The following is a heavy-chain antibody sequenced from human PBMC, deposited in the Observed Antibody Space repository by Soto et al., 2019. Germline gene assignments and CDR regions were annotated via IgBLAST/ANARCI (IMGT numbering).Heavy chain of an antibody. CDR1: GFTFSSYW. Sequence: PGGSLRLSCAASGFTFSSYWMTWVRQAAGKGLEWVANIKDEGSEEYYVDSVKGRFTISRDNAKNSLYLQMNSLRAEDTAVYYCARAFYYDSSGHYYYYALDVWGQGTTVTVSS. J-gene: IGHJ6*02. CDR3: ARAFYYDSSGHYYYYALDV. CDR2: IKDEGSEE. V-gene: IGHV3-7*04. D-gene: IGHD3-22*01.